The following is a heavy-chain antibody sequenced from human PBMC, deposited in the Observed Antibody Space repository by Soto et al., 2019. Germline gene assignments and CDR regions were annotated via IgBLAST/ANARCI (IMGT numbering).Heavy chain of an antibody. CDR1: GFTFSSYS. CDR3: ARDRLVAAAEGLISGWSEP. V-gene: IGHV3-21*01. J-gene: IGHJ5*02. CDR2: ISSSSSYI. Sequence: EGSLRLSCAASGFTFSSYSMNWVRQAPGKGLEWVSSISSSSSYIYYADSVKGRFTISRDNAKNSLYLQMNSLRAEDTAVYYCARDRLVAAAEGLISGWSEPWGKGNMFSVSA. D-gene: IGHD6-13*01.